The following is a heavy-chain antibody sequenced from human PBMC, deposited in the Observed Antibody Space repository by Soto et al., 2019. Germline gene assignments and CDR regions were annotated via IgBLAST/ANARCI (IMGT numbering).Heavy chain of an antibody. J-gene: IGHJ6*02. V-gene: IGHV4-39*07. CDR1: GGSISSSSYY. CDR3: ARTGGMDV. CDR2: INHSGST. Sequence: PSETLSLTCTVSGGSISSSSYYWGWIRQPPGKGLEWIGSINHSGSTNYNPSLESRVTISVDTSKNQFSLKLNSVSAADTAVYYCARTGGMDVWSQGATVTVSS.